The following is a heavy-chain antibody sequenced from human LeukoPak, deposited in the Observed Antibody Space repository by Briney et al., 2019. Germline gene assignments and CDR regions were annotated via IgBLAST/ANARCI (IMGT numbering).Heavy chain of an antibody. Sequence: PGGSLRLSCAASGFTFSRYWMSWVRQATGKGVEWVANIKQEGSEKYYVDCVKGRFTISRDNANNSLYLQMNSLRAEDTAVYYCARPARTRWGDSFDIWGQGTMVTVSS. CDR1: GFTFSRYW. J-gene: IGHJ3*02. CDR2: IKQEGSEK. D-gene: IGHD3-16*01. V-gene: IGHV3-7*01. CDR3: ARPARTRWGDSFDI.